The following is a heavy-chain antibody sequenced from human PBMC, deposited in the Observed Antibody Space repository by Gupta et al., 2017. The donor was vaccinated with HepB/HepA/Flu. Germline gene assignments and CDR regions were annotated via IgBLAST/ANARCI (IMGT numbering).Heavy chain of an antibody. CDR1: RGPINSSAYY. CDR3: GGHRNGYSYEFDP. J-gene: IGHJ5*02. D-gene: IGHD5-18*01. V-gene: IGHV4-39*01. Sequence: QLHLQESGPGLVKPSGTLSLTCTVSRGPINSSAYYWGWIRQFPGKGLEWMGSIYFRGHAIYIRYLGNRVAKNIDTPKSQFSMGGNFVTATVTAVEVCGGHRNGYSYEFDPWGQGKLVTISS. CDR2: IYFRGHA.